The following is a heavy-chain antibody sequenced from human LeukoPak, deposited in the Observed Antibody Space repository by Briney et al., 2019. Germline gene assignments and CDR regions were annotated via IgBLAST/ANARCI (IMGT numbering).Heavy chain of an antibody. CDR3: AKDLLSDAFDI. J-gene: IGHJ3*02. CDR2: ILYDGSNK. D-gene: IGHD2-15*01. CDR1: GFTFSSYG. Sequence: GGSLRLSCAASGFTFSSYGMHWVRQAPGKGLEWVAFILYDGSNKYYADSVKGRFTISRDNSKNTLYLQMNSLRAEDTAVYYCAKDLLSDAFDIWGQGTMVTVSS. V-gene: IGHV3-30*02.